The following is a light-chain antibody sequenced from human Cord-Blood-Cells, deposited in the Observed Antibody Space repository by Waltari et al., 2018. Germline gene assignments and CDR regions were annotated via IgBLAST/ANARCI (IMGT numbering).Light chain of an antibody. CDR2: AAS. V-gene: IGKV1-39*01. Sequence: DIQITQSPSSLSASVGDRVTITCRASQSISSYLNGYQQKPGKAPKVLIYAASSLQSGVPSSFSGSGSGTDFTLTISSLQPEDFATYYCQQSYSTPPSFGRGTKLEIK. CDR1: QSISSY. CDR3: QQSYSTPPS. J-gene: IGKJ2*03.